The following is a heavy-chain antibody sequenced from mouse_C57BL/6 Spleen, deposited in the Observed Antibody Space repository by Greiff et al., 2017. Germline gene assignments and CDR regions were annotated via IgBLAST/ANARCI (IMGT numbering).Heavy chain of an antibody. CDR2: IDPSDSYT. CDR3: ARKRYSNYWYCDV. D-gene: IGHD2-5*01. J-gene: IGHJ1*03. Sequence: QVQLQQPGAELVKPGASVKLSCKASGYTFTSYWMQWVKQRPGQGLEWIGEIDPSDSYTNYNQKFKGKATLTVDTSSSTAYMQLSSLTSEDSAVYYCARKRYSNYWYCDVWGTGTTVTVSS. V-gene: IGHV1-50*01. CDR1: GYTFTSYW.